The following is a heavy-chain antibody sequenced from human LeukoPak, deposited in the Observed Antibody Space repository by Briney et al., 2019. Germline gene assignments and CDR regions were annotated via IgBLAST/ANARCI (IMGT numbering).Heavy chain of an antibody. J-gene: IGHJ4*02. V-gene: IGHV3-11*04. CDR3: ARVLHKRNYDSTTYYGY. CDR2: ISSSGSTT. CDR1: GFTFSDYY. Sequence: PGGSLRLSCAASGFTFSDYYMSWIRQAPGKGLEWVSYISSSGSTTYYADSVKGRFTISRDNAKNSLYLQMNSLRAEDTAVYYCARVLHKRNYDSTTYYGYWGQGTLVTVSS. D-gene: IGHD3-22*01.